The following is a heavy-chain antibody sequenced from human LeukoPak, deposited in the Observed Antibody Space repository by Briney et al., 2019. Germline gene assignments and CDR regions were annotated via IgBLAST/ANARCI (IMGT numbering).Heavy chain of an antibody. V-gene: IGHV1-24*01. CDR1: GYTLTELS. CDR2: FDPEDGET. D-gene: IGHD5-24*01. CDR3: ASSRRDGYDTYYYYYMDV. Sequence: ASVKVSCKVSGYTLTELSMHWVRQAPGKGLEWMGGFDPEDGETIYAQKFQGRVTITADKSTSTAYMELSSLRSEDTAVHYCASSRRDGYDTYYYYYMDVWGKGTTVTVSS. J-gene: IGHJ6*03.